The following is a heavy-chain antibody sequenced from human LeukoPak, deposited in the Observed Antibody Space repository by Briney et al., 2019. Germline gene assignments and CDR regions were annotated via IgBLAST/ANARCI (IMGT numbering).Heavy chain of an antibody. V-gene: IGHV3-30*18. Sequence: GGSLRLSCAASGFTFSSYGMHWVRQAPGEGLEWVAVISYDGSNKYYADSVKGRFTISRDNSKNTLYLQMNSLRAEDTAVYYCAKQFRPYCGGDCYYFDYWGQGTLVTVSS. CDR3: AKQFRPYCGGDCYYFDY. CDR2: ISYDGSNK. CDR1: GFTFSSYG. J-gene: IGHJ4*02. D-gene: IGHD2-21*02.